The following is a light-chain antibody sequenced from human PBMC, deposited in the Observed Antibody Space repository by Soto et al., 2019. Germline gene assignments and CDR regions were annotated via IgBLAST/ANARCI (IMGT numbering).Light chain of an antibody. CDR3: QQYTNWPSWT. J-gene: IGKJ1*01. V-gene: IGKV3-15*01. CDR2: GAS. CDR1: QSVSSN. Sequence: VTSQSAAPLSLHTWERATLSCRASQSVSSNLAWYQQKPGQAPRLLIYGASTRATGIPARFSGSGSGTEFTLTISSLQSEDFAVYYCQQYTNWPSWTFGRGTKVDI.